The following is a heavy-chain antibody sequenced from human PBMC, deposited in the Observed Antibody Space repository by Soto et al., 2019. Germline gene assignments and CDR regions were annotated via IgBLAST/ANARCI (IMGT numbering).Heavy chain of an antibody. CDR2: INPNMGGT. J-gene: IGHJ4*01. CDR1: GYNLTGYY. V-gene: IGHV1-2*02. Sequence: ASVNVSSKVSGYNLTGYYMHCARQAPGQGLEWMGWINPNMGGTNYAQKFQGRATMNRDTSISKAYMELSRLRSDDTAVYYCASGNIVLIEYW. D-gene: IGHD2-8*02. CDR3: ASGNIVLIEY.